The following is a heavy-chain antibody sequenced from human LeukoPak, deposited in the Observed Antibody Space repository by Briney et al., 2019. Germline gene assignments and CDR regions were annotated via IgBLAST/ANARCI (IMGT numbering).Heavy chain of an antibody. D-gene: IGHD5-18*01. CDR1: GFTFSSYW. CDR3: ARQDYGYSAF. V-gene: IGHV3-7*01. CDR2: IKQDGSEK. Sequence: GGSLRLSCATSGFTFSSYWMSWARQAPGKGLECVANIKQDGSEKYFVDSVKGRFTISRDNAKRSLFLHMNSLRAADTAVYYCARQDYGYSAFWGQGTLVTVSS. J-gene: IGHJ4*02.